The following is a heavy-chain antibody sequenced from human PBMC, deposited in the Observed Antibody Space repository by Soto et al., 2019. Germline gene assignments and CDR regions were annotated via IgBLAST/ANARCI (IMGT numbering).Heavy chain of an antibody. CDR2: INPGSGDT. V-gene: IGHV1-2*02. CDR3: ARYPGDRNFEN. Sequence: ASVKVSCKASGYTFTAYYIHWVRQAPGQGLEWMGWINPGSGDTSYAQRFQGRVTMTRDTSFGPAYMELSSLRSDDTAIYYCARYPGDRNFENWVQGALVTVS. D-gene: IGHD4-17*01. CDR1: GYTFTAYY. J-gene: IGHJ4*02.